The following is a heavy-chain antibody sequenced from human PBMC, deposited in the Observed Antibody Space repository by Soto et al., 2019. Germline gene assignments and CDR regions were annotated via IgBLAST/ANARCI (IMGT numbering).Heavy chain of an antibody. CDR1: GDSVSNGDYS. D-gene: IGHD4-17*01. CDR2: IYYIGGP. J-gene: IGHJ6*02. CDR3: ARDPYQDYGDYYYSYALDA. V-gene: IGHV4-30-4*01. Sequence: PSETLSLTCSVSGDSVSNGDYSWSWIRQPPGKGLEWIGYIYYIGGPYYNPSLQSRVTISMDTSKNQVSLNLTSVTAADTAVYFCARDPYQDYGDYYYSYALDAWGPGLTVTVSS.